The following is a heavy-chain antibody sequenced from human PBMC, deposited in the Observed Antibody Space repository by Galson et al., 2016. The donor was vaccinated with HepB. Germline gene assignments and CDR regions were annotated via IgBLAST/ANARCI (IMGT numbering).Heavy chain of an antibody. J-gene: IGHJ6*03. D-gene: IGHD2-8*02. Sequence: SVKVSCKASGYTFTGYYFMYWVQQAPGQGLEWIGRINPNTGDTNYAQKFQGRVTMTRDTSISTAYMDLTRLTDEDTAVYYCARDKGEAGGQHYFYMDAWGKGTTVTVSS. CDR3: ARDKGEAGGQHYFYMDA. CDR1: GYTFTGYYF. V-gene: IGHV1-2*06. CDR2: INPNTGDT.